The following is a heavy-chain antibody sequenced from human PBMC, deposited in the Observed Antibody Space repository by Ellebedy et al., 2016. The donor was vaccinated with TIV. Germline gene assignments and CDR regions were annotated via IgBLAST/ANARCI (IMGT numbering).Heavy chain of an antibody. CDR1: GVSIATNY. D-gene: IGHD6-19*01. Sequence: MPSETLSLTCTVSGVSIATNYWSWIRQTPGKGLEWIGYIYYGGGTNYNPSLKSRVTLSLDTSKNHFSVKLTSVTAADTAVYYCARPYGSGWLGRSAFDIWGQGTMVTVSS. CDR3: ARPYGSGWLGRSAFDI. J-gene: IGHJ3*02. V-gene: IGHV4-59*12. CDR2: IYYGGGT.